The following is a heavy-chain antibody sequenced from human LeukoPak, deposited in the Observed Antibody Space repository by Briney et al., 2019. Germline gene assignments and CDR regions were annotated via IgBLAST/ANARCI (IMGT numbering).Heavy chain of an antibody. D-gene: IGHD1-7*01. V-gene: IGHV3-21*01. CDR2: ISSSSSYI. J-gene: IGHJ4*02. Sequence: GGSLRLSCAASGFTFSSYSMNWVRKAPGKGLEWVSSISSSSSYIYYADSVKGRFTISRDNAKNSLYLQMNSLRAEDTAVYYCATTKSTTSFDYWGQGTLVTVSS. CDR3: ATTKSTTSFDY. CDR1: GFTFSSYS.